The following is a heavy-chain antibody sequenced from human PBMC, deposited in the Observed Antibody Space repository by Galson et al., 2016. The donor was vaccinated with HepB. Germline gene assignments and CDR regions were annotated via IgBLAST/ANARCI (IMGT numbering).Heavy chain of an antibody. J-gene: IGHJ4*02. CDR1: GFTFSDYW. CDR2: IKGDGSVT. CDR3: AREASYVNVLDH. D-gene: IGHD5-18*01. V-gene: IGHV3-74*01. Sequence: SLRLSCAASGFTFSDYWMHWVRQAPGKGLMWVSRIKGDGSVTDYADSVKGRFTISRDNSKNAVSLQMNSLRVDDTAVFYCAREASYVNVLDHWGQGTLVTVSS.